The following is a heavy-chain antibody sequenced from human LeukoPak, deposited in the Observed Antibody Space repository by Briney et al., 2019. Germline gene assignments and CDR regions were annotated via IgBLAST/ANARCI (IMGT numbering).Heavy chain of an antibody. CDR3: ATAPRYCSSTSCYLAY. CDR2: INAGNGNT. CDR1: GYTFTSYA. V-gene: IGHV1-3*01. D-gene: IGHD2-2*01. Sequence: ASVKVSCKASGYTFTSYAMHWVRQAPRQRLEWMGWINAGNGNTKYSQKFQGRVTITRDTSASTAYMELSSLRSEDTAVYYCATAPRYCSSTSCYLAYWGQGTLVTVSS. J-gene: IGHJ4*02.